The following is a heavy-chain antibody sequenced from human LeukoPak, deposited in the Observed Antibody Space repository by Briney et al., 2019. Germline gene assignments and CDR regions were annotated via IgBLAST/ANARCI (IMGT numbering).Heavy chain of an antibody. J-gene: IGHJ4*02. Sequence: PGGSLGLSCAASGFTFSSYGMHWVRQAPGKGLEWVSSISGNGGSTYYADSVKGRFTISRDNSKNTLYLQMNSLRAEDTAVYYCAKDSIAAAGTNYWGQGTLVTVSS. D-gene: IGHD6-13*01. CDR2: ISGNGGST. V-gene: IGHV3-23*01. CDR3: AKDSIAAAGTNY. CDR1: GFTFSSYG.